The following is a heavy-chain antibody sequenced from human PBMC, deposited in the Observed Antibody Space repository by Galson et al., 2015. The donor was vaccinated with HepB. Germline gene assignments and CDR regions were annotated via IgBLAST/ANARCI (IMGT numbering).Heavy chain of an antibody. D-gene: IGHD2/OR15-2a*01. CDR1: GFTFRKFY. V-gene: IGHV3-7*03. CDR2: INSHGSAT. J-gene: IGHJ4*02. Sequence: SLRLSCAASGFTFRKFYMAWVRQAPGKGLEWVANINSHGSATSYVDSEKGRFIVSRDNAGNSLFLQMNSLRADDTAVYYCARESTWKLDYWGRGTLVTVSS. CDR3: ARESTWKLDY.